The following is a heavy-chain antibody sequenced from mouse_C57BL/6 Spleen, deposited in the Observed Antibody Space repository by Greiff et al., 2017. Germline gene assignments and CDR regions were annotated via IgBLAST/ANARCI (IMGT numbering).Heavy chain of an antibody. J-gene: IGHJ1*03. CDR1: GYTFTSYW. V-gene: IGHV1-50*01. CDR3: ARRLYYDTPWYFDV. CDR2: IDSSDSST. D-gene: IGHD2-4*01. Sequence: VQLQQPGAELVKPGASVKLSCKASGYTFTSYWMQWVKQRPGQGLEWIGEIDSSDSSTNYNQKFKGKATLTVDTSSSTAYMQLSSLTSEDSAVYYCARRLYYDTPWYFDVWGTGTTVTVTS.